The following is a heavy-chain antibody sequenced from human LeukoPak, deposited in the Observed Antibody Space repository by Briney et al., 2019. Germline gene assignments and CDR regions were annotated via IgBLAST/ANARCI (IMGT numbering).Heavy chain of an antibody. J-gene: IGHJ5*02. V-gene: IGHV3-23*01. CDR1: GFTVSSNY. D-gene: IGHD2-2*01. CDR2: ISGSGGST. Sequence: GGSLRLSCAASGFTVSSNYMSWVRQAPGKGLEWVSAISGSGGSTYYADSVKGRFTISRDNSKNTLYLQMNSLRAEDTAVYYCAKRPGLIVVVPAAMPPRAPWGQGTLVTVSS. CDR3: AKRPGLIVVVPAAMPPRAP.